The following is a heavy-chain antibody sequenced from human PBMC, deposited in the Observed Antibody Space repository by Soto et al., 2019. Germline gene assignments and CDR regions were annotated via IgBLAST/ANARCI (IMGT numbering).Heavy chain of an antibody. CDR3: AKSDYSSGWYYFDY. V-gene: IGHV3-30*18. Sequence: HPGGSLRLSCAASGFTFSSYGMHWVRQAPGKGLEWVAVISYDGSNKYYADSVKGRFTISRDNSKNTLYLQMNSLRAEDTAVYYCAKSDYSSGWYYFDYWGQGTLVTVSS. CDR1: GFTFSSYG. D-gene: IGHD6-19*01. J-gene: IGHJ4*02. CDR2: ISYDGSNK.